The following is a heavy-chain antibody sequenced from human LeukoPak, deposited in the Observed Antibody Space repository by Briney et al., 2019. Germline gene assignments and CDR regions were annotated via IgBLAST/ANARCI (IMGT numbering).Heavy chain of an antibody. CDR3: ARDSIAAAGTPDY. V-gene: IGHV3-7*01. CDR1: GFTFSSYW. Sequence: PGGSLRLSCAASGFTFSSYWMTWVRQAPGKGLEWVANIKQDESEKYYVDSVKGRFTISRDNAKNSLYLQMNSLRAEDTAVYYCARDSIAAAGTPDYWGQGTLVTVSS. CDR2: IKQDESEK. D-gene: IGHD6-13*01. J-gene: IGHJ4*02.